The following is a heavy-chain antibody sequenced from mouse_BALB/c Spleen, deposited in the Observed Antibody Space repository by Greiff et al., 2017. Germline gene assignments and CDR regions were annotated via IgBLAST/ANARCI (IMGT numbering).Heavy chain of an antibody. CDR1: GFTFSSYT. CDR2: ISSGGSYT. Sequence: EVMLVESGGGLVQPGGSLKLSCAASGFTFSSYTMSWVRQTPEKRLEWVATISSGGSYTYYPDSVKGRFTISRDNAKNTLYLQMSSLKSEDTAMYYCTRGAMDYWGQGTSVTVSS. CDR3: TRGAMDY. V-gene: IGHV5-6-4*01. J-gene: IGHJ4*01.